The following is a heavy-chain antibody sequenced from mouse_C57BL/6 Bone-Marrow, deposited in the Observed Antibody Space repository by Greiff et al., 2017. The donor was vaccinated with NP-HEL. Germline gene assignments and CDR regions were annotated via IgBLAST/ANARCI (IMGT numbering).Heavy chain of an antibody. CDR2: IWSGGST. V-gene: IGHV2-2*01. CDR1: GFSLTSYG. Sequence: VQGVESGPGLVQPSQSLSITCTVSGFSLTSYGVHWVRQSPGKGLEWLGVIWSGGSTDYNAAFISRLSISKDNSKSQVFFKMNSLQADDTAIYYCARHYGSSYCLFDYWGQGTTLTVSS. D-gene: IGHD1-1*01. CDR3: ARHYGSSYCLFDY. J-gene: IGHJ2*01.